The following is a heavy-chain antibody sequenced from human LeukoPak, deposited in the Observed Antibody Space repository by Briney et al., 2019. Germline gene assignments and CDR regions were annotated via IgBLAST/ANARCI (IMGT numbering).Heavy chain of an antibody. J-gene: IGHJ4*02. CDR2: ICGSSGST. CDR3: AKGTSTSCYAAHDY. Sequence: GGSLRLSCAASGFTLSSCAMSWARQAPGQGLEWVSVICGSSGSTYYADSVKGRFTISRGSSKNTLYLQMNSLRADDTAVYYCAKGTSTSCYAAHDYWGQGALVSVSS. CDR1: GFTLSSCA. V-gene: IGHV3-23*01. D-gene: IGHD2-2*01.